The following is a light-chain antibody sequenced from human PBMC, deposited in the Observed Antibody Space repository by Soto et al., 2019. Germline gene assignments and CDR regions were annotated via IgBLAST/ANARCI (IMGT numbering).Light chain of an antibody. CDR2: DVS. V-gene: IGLV2-14*01. CDR3: SSYSSTFAGVL. J-gene: IGLJ2*01. Sequence: QSALTQPASVSGSPGQSVTISCTGTSSDVGGYNYVSWYQQHPGKAPKLIIYDVSNRPSGVSNLFSGSKSGNTASLTISGLQAEDEADYYCSSYSSTFAGVLFCGGTKLTVL. CDR1: SSDVGGYNY.